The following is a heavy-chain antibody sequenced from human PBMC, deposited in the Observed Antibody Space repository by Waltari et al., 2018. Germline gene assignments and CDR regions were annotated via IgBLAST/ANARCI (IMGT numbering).Heavy chain of an antibody. CDR3: AREGSDSSGYYSVDY. J-gene: IGHJ4*02. D-gene: IGHD3-22*01. V-gene: IGHV1-2*02. CDR2: INPNSGGT. CDR1: GYTFTGYY. Sequence: QVQLVQSGAEVKKPGASVKVSCKASGYTFTGYYMHWVRQAPGQGLEWMGWINPNSGGTNYAQKFQGRVTMTRDTSISTAYMELSRLRSDDTAVYYCAREGSDSSGYYSVDYWGQGTLVTVSS.